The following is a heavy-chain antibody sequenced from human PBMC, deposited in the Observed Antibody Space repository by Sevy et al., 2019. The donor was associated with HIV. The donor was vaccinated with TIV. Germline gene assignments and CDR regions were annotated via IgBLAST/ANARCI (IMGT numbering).Heavy chain of an antibody. D-gene: IGHD4-17*01. J-gene: IGHJ4*01. CDR3: ASRGDYGDYGYYFDY. Sequence: SETLSLTCAVSGDSISSSNWWSWVRQPPGKGLEWIGEISHSGSTNYNPSLKSRVTISVDKSKNQFSLKLSSVTAADTAVYYCASRGDYGDYGYYFDYWGHGTLVTVSS. CDR2: ISHSGST. V-gene: IGHV4-4*02. CDR1: GDSISSSNW.